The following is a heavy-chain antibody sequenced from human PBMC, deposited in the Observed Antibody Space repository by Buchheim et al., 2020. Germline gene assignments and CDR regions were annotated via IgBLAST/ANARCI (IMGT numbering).Heavy chain of an antibody. J-gene: IGHJ6*02. CDR3: AREIASQWIVDV. Sequence: EVQLVESGGGLVQPGGSLRLSCAASGFTFSSYSMNWVRQAPGKGLEWVSYISSSSSTIYYADSVKGRFTISRDNAKTSLYLQMNSLRAEDTAVYYCAREIASQWIVDVWGQGTT. CDR1: GFTFSSYS. V-gene: IGHV3-48*04. D-gene: IGHD3-3*02. CDR2: ISSSSSTI.